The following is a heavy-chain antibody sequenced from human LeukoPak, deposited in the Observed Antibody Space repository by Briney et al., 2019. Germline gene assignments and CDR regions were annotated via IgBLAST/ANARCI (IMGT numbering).Heavy chain of an antibody. Sequence: ASVKVACMVATFSSTIVSMRWVRQAPGQGLEWMGWINPNSGDTDYAQKFQGRVTMTRDTSISTAYMEVSRLRSDDTAVYYYSSKCDRYHRRDSFLSLDPWGQGTLVTVSS. V-gene: IGHV1-2*02. D-gene: IGHD5-24*01. J-gene: IGHJ5*02. CDR2: INPNSGDT. CDR3: SSKCDRYHRRDSFLSLDP. CDR1: TFSSTIVS.